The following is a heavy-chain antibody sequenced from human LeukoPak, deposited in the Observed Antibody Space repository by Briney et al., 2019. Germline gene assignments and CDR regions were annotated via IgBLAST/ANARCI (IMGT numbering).Heavy chain of an antibody. CDR1: GFTFSSYA. D-gene: IGHD3-10*01. CDR3: AKARSAVRGVIGYFDY. J-gene: IGHJ4*02. CDR2: ISGSGGST. V-gene: IGHV3-23*01. Sequence: TGGSLRLSCAASGFTFSSYAMSWVRQAPGKGLEWVSAISGSGGSTYYADSVKGRFTISRDNPKNTLYLQMNSLRAEDTAVYYCAKARSAVRGVIGYFDYWGQGTLVTVSS.